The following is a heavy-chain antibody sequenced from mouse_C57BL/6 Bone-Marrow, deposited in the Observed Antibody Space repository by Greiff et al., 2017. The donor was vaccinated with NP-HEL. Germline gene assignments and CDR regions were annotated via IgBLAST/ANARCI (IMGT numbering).Heavy chain of an antibody. Sequence: EVQLQQSGPELVKPGASVKISCKASGYTFTDYYMNWVKQSHGKSLEWIGDINPNNGGTSYNQKFKGKATLTVDKSSSTAYMELRSLTSEDSAVYYCARELYQGYAMDYWGQGTSVTVSS. CDR1: GYTFTDYY. D-gene: IGHD1-3*01. CDR3: ARELYQGYAMDY. V-gene: IGHV1-26*01. CDR2: INPNNGGT. J-gene: IGHJ4*01.